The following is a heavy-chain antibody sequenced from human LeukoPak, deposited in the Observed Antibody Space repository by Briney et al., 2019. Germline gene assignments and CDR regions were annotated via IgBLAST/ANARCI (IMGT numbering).Heavy chain of an antibody. V-gene: IGHV3-11*01. CDR3: ARDWGVGRRDY. D-gene: IGHD3-10*01. CDR2: ISSSASSI. CDR1: GFTFSDYY. Sequence: GRSLRLACAAYGFTFSDYYMSSVRQAAGKGLGWVSYISSSASSIYYADSVKGRFPISRDNVKNSLYLQMNSLRAEDTAVYYCARDWGVGRRDYWGQGTLVTVSS. J-gene: IGHJ4*02.